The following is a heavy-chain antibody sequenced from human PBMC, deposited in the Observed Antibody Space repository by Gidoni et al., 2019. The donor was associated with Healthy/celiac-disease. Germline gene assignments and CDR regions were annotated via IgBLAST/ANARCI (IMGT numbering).Heavy chain of an antibody. J-gene: IGHJ4*02. CDR1: GYTVTGYY. CDR2: INPNSGGT. CDR3: ARGRLGSSSWVDSFDY. D-gene: IGHD6-6*01. Sequence: QVQLVQSGAEVKKPGASVKVACKASGYTVTGYYMHWVRQAPGQGLEWMGRINPNSGGTNYAQKFQGRVTLTRDPSISTAYMELRRLRSDDPVVSYCARGRLGSSSWVDSFDYWGQGTLVTVSS. V-gene: IGHV1-2*05.